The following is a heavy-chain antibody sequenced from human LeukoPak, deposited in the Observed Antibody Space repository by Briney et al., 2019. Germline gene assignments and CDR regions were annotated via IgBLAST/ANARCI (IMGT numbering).Heavy chain of an antibody. D-gene: IGHD3-10*01. Sequence: PGGSLRLSCAASGFTFSSYWMSWVRQAPGKGLEWVSYISSSGSTIYYADSVKGRFTISRDNAKNSLYLQMNSLRAEDTAVYYCARDVRYYGSGSRVPDYWGQGTLVTVSS. CDR2: ISSSGSTI. V-gene: IGHV3-48*04. CDR3: ARDVRYYGSGSRVPDY. CDR1: GFTFSSYW. J-gene: IGHJ4*02.